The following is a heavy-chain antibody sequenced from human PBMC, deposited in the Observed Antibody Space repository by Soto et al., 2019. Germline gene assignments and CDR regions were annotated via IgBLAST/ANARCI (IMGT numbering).Heavy chain of an antibody. Sequence: SETLSLTCTVSGVSITPYFWSWIRQPAGEAPEWLGHIYASGRTTYNPSLKSRVTMFVSQTQVSLRLTSVTAADTAVYYCARHFDVDPSLDHYYFDLWGRGALVTSPQ. V-gene: IGHV4-4*07. D-gene: IGHD3-9*01. CDR1: GVSITPYF. CDR3: ARHFDVDPSLDHYYFDL. CDR2: IYASGRT. J-gene: IGHJ2*01.